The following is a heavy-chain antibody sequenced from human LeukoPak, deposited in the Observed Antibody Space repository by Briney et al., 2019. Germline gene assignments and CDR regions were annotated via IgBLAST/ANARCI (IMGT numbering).Heavy chain of an antibody. CDR3: AKAFGNGVSGGNRFFDY. D-gene: IGHD4-23*01. V-gene: IGHV3-23*01. CDR2: LSISGDNT. J-gene: IGHJ4*02. Sequence: GGSLRLSCAASGFTLSSYAMSWVRQAPGKGLEWVSALSISGDNTYYADSVKGRFTISRDSSKNTLYLLMNSLRIDDTAVYYCAKAFGNGVSGGNRFFDYWGQGTLVTVSS. CDR1: GFTLSSYA.